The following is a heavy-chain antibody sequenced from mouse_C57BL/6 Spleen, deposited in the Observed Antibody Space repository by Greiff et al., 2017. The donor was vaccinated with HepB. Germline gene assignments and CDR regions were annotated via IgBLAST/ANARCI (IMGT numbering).Heavy chain of an antibody. Sequence: EVQLQQSGAELVRPGASVKLSCTASGFNIKDYYMHWVKQRPEQGLEWIGRIDPEDGDTEYAPKFQGKATMTADTSSNTAYLQLSSLTSEDTAVYYCTTGSITTVVAPYYYAMDYWGQGTSVTVSS. CDR2: IDPEDGDT. J-gene: IGHJ4*01. D-gene: IGHD1-1*01. V-gene: IGHV14-1*01. CDR3: TTGSITTVVAPYYYAMDY. CDR1: GFNIKDYY.